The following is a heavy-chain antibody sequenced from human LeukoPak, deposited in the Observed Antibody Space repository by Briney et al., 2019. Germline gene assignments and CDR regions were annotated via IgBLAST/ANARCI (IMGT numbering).Heavy chain of an antibody. D-gene: IGHD1-14*01. V-gene: IGHV3-72*01. Sequence: GGSLRLSCAASGFSFSEFFMDWVRQAPGKGLEWLGRIRHKFMSYSTEDAASVKGRFTISRDDSQHSVFLHMRSLRTEDTAVYYCARGDTGRGKEYYYGEDLWGQGTTVTVSS. CDR1: GFSFSEFF. J-gene: IGHJ6*02. CDR2: IRHKFMSYST. CDR3: ARGDTGRGKEYYYGEDL.